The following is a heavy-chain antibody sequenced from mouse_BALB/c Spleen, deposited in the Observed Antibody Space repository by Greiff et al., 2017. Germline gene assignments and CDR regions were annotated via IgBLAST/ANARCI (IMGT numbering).Heavy chain of an antibody. J-gene: IGHJ2*01. CDR3: ARVPSGWYPFDY. Sequence: EVKLVESGGGLVQPGGSLKLSCAASGFTFSSYGMSWVRQTPDKRLELVATINSNGGSTYYPDSVKGRFTISRDNAKNTLYLQMSSLKSEDTAMYYCARVPSGWYPFDYWGQGTTLTVSS. CDR2: INSNGGST. V-gene: IGHV5-6-3*01. CDR1: GFTFSSYG. D-gene: IGHD2-1*01.